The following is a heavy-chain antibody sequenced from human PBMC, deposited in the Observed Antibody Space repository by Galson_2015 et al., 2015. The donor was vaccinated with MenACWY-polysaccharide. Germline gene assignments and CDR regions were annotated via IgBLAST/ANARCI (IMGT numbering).Heavy chain of an antibody. D-gene: IGHD4-11*01. J-gene: IGHJ2*01. V-gene: IGHV3-73*01. CDR1: GFTFSGSA. Sequence: SLRLSCAASGFTFSGSAMHWVRQASGKGLEWVGRIRSKANSYATAYAASVKGRSTISRDDSKNTAYLQMNSLKTEDTAVYYCTRQRLQDWYFDLWGRGTLVTVSS. CDR3: TRQRLQDWYFDL. CDR2: IRSKANSYAT.